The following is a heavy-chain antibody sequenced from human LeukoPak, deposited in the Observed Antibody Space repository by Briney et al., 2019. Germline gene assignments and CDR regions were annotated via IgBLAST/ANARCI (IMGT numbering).Heavy chain of an antibody. CDR1: GDSVSSNSAA. CDR3: ARGGDYYDSSGLFDY. V-gene: IGHV6-1*01. Sequence: SQTLSLTCAISGDSVSSNSAAWNWIRQSPSRGLEWLGRTYYRSKWYNDYAVSVKSRITINPDTSKNQFSLKLSSVTAADTAVYYCARGGDYYDSSGLFDYWGQGTLVTVSS. D-gene: IGHD3-22*01. J-gene: IGHJ4*02. CDR2: TYYRSKWYN.